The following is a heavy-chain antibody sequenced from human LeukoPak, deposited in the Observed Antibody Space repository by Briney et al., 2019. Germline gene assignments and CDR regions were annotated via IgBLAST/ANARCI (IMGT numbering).Heavy chain of an antibody. CDR2: IYYSGST. CDR1: GGSISSTSYY. J-gene: IGHJ6*03. D-gene: IGHD6-19*01. V-gene: IGHV4-39*01. Sequence: SETLSLTCTVSGGSISSTSYYWGWIHHPPGKGLEWIGSIYYSGSTYYNPSLKSRVTISVDTSKNQFSLKLTSVTAADTAVYYCARRPVAVTSYDYYYYMDVWGKGTTVTVSS. CDR3: ARRPVAVTSYDYYYYMDV.